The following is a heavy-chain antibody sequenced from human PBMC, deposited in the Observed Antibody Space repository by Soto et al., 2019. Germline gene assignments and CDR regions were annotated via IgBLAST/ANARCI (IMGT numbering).Heavy chain of an antibody. CDR3: ARVPGP. Sequence: PSETLSLTCTVSGGSIRDYYWGWIRQSPGKGLEWIGYIYHSGSTYYNPSLKSRVTISVDRSKNQFSLKLSSVTAADTAVYYCARVPGPWGQGTLVTVSS. CDR1: GGSIRDYY. J-gene: IGHJ5*02. V-gene: IGHV4-59*12. CDR2: IYHSGST.